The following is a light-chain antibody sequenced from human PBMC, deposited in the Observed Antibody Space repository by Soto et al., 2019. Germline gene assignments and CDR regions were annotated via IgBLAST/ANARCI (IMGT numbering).Light chain of an antibody. V-gene: IGKV3-20*01. J-gene: IGKJ1*01. Sequence: EVVLTQSPGTLSLSPGERVTLSCRASQSVASSYLAWYQQKPGRAPRLLFYSASSRATGIPDRFSGSGSGTDFPLTISRLEPEDFGVYYCHHFGSLPETFGQGTNVE. CDR3: HHFGSLPET. CDR1: QSVASSY. CDR2: SAS.